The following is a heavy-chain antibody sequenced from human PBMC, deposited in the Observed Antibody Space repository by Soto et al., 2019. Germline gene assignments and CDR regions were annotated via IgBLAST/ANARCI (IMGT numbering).Heavy chain of an antibody. J-gene: IGHJ4*02. Sequence: SXRLSCSSSAFSFIDYYMIVIRQAPGKGLECVSYISSSCSTIYYADSVNGRFTISRYKAKNSLYLQMNSLRAEDTAVYYCARALRTITTDAGIEPWGQATLVNV. D-gene: IGHD1-20*01. V-gene: IGHV3-11*01. CDR3: ARALRTITTDAGIEP. CDR1: AFSFIDYY. CDR2: ISSSCSTI.